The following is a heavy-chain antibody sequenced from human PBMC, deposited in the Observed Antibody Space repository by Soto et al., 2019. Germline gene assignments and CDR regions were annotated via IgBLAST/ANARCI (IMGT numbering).Heavy chain of an antibody. Sequence: SETLSLACTVSGGSISSGGYSWSWIRQPPGKGLEWIGYIYHSGSTYYNPSLKSRVTISVDRSKNQFSLKLSSVTAADTAVYYCARGMTTVTTLDYWGQGTLVTVSS. CDR2: IYHSGST. D-gene: IGHD4-4*01. CDR1: GGSISSGGYS. J-gene: IGHJ4*02. CDR3: ARGMTTVTTLDY. V-gene: IGHV4-30-2*01.